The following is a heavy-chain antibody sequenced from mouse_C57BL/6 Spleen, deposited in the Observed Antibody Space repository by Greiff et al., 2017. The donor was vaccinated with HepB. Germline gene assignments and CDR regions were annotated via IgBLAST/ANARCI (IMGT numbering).Heavy chain of an antibody. Sequence: QVQLQQSGPELVKPGASVKISCKASGYAFSSSWMNWVKQRPGKGLEWIGRIYPGDGDTNYNGKFKGKATLTADKSSSTAYMQLSSLTSEDSAVYFCARFYYDYDGPGSDYWGQGTTLTVSS. D-gene: IGHD2-4*01. CDR1: GYAFSSSW. CDR2: IYPGDGDT. V-gene: IGHV1-82*01. J-gene: IGHJ2*01. CDR3: ARFYYDYDGPGSDY.